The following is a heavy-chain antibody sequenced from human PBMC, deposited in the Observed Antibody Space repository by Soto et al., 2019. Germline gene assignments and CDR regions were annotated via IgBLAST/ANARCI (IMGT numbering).Heavy chain of an antibody. V-gene: IGHV3-21*01. D-gene: IGHD3-22*01. CDR2: ISSSSSYI. CDR1: GFTFSSYS. CDR3: AKWGTIGLTYYYDSSGARRAFDI. J-gene: IGHJ3*02. Sequence: GGSLRLSCAASGFTFSSYSMNWVRQAPGKGLEWVSAISSSSSYIYYADSVKGRFTISRDNAKNTLYLQMNSLRAEDTAVYYCAKWGTIGLTYYYDSSGARRAFDIWGQGTMVTVSS.